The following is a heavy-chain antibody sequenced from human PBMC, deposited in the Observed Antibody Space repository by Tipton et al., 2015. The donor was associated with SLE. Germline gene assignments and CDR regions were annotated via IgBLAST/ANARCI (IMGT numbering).Heavy chain of an antibody. CDR3: ARDDTDGESSGIPGDY. Sequence: TLSLTCTVSGDSISSHYWNWIRQPPGKGLEWIGYIYYSGSTNYNPSLKSRVTISVDTSKKKFSLKLNSVTAADTAVYYCARDDTDGESSGIPGDYWGQGTLVTVSS. J-gene: IGHJ4*02. D-gene: IGHD3-22*01. V-gene: IGHV4-59*11. CDR1: GDSISSHY. CDR2: IYYSGST.